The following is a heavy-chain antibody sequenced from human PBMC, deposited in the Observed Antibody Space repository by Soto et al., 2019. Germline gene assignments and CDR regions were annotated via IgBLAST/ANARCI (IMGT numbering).Heavy chain of an antibody. J-gene: IGHJ5*02. Sequence: ASVKVFFKASGYPFTSYYMHWVRQAPGQGLEWMGIINPSGGSTTYSQKFQGRVTMTRDTSTSTVYVELSSLRSEDTAVYYCARDRGYSNGYSWFDPWGQGTLVTVSS. CDR1: GYPFTSYY. D-gene: IGHD5-18*01. V-gene: IGHV1-46*01. CDR3: ARDRGYSNGYSWFDP. CDR2: INPSGGST.